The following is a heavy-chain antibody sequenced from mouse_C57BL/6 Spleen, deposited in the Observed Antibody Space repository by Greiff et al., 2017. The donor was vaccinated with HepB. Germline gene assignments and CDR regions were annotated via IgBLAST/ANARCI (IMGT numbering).Heavy chain of an antibody. CDR1: GYTFTSYG. CDR2: INPRSGNT. Sequence: QVQLQQSGAELARPGASVKLSCKASGYTFTSYGISWVKQRTGQGLEWIGEINPRSGNTYYNEKFKGKATLTADKSSSTAYMELRSLTSEDSAVYFCAKSPLCYDDLYYFDYWGQGTTLTVSS. CDR3: AKSPLCYDDLYYFDY. D-gene: IGHD2-3*01. J-gene: IGHJ2*01. V-gene: IGHV1-81*01.